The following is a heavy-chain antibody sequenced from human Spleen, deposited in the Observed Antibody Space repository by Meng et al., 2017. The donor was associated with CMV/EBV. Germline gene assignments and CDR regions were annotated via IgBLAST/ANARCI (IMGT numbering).Heavy chain of an antibody. CDR1: GYTFTSYD. CDR3: ARGSFLRTGVVSY. CDR2: MNPNSGNT. J-gene: IGHJ4*02. Sequence: ASVKVSCKASGYTFTSYDINWVRQATGQGLEWMGWMNPNSGNTGYAQKFQGRVTMTRNTSISTAHMELSSLRSEDTAVYYCARGSFLRTGVVSYWGQGTLVTVSS. V-gene: IGHV1-8*01. D-gene: IGHD3-3*01.